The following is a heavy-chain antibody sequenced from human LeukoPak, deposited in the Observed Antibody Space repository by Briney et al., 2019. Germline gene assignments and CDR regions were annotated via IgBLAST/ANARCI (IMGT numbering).Heavy chain of an antibody. CDR2: IYYSGST. D-gene: IGHD5-18*01. V-gene: IGHV4-30-4*08. Sequence: SQTLSLTCTVSGGSISSGDYYWSWLRQPPGKGLEWIGYIYYSGSTYYNPTLKSRVTISVDTSKNQFPLKLSSVTAADTAVYYCARGDTAMANWGQGTLVTVSS. CDR1: GGSISSGDYY. J-gene: IGHJ4*02. CDR3: ARGDTAMAN.